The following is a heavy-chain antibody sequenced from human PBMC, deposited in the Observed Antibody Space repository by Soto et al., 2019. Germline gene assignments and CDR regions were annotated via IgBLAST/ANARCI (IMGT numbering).Heavy chain of an antibody. CDR1: GGTFISYA. D-gene: IGHD5-12*01. CDR2: IVPIVDTS. CDR3: VRVVAIPGYPDN. Sequence: QVQLVQSGAEVRQPASSVKVSCKTSGGTFISYAISWVRQAPGQGLEWMGGIVPIVDTSTYAQKFQGRVTITADESTSTVYMELSSLRSDDTAVYYCVRVVAIPGYPDNWGQGTLVTVSS. J-gene: IGHJ4*02. V-gene: IGHV1-69*12.